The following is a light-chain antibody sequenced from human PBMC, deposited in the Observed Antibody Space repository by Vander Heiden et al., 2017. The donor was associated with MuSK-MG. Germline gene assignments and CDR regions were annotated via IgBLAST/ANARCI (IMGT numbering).Light chain of an antibody. CDR3: QQYNSLPWT. V-gene: IGKV1-5*03. CDR2: KAS. J-gene: IGKJ1*01. CDR1: QSISSW. Sequence: DIQLTQSASTLSASVGDRVTITCRASQSISSWLAWYQQKPGKAPNLLIYKASSLESGVPSRFSGSGSGTEFTLTISSLQPDDFATYYCQQYNSLPWTFGQGTKVEIK.